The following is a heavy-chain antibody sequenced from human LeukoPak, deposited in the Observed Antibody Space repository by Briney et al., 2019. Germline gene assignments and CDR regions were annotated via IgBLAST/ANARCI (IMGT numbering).Heavy chain of an antibody. J-gene: IGHJ4*02. D-gene: IGHD3-22*01. CDR3: ATYRSGYYFDY. V-gene: IGHV5-51*01. CDR2: IYPGDSDT. CDR1: GYTCSNYW. Sequence: GASLKISCKGSGYTCSNYWIGWVRQLPGKGLARMGIIYPGDSDTRYSPSFQGQVTISADKSSSTAYLEWSSLKASDTAMYYCATYRSGYYFDYWGQGTLVTVSS.